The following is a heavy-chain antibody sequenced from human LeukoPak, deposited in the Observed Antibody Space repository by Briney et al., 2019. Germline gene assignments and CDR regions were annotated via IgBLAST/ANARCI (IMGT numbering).Heavy chain of an antibody. CDR2: IYAGGGGSA. Sequence: GGSLRLSCAASGFTVTGNDMNWVRQAPGKGLEWVSLIYAGGGGSAYYADSVRGRFTGSRDDSKNTLDLQMNSLKPDDTAIYYCLRQGVGSPPRWGQGALVTVSS. V-gene: IGHV3-53*05. D-gene: IGHD1-26*01. CDR1: GFTVTGND. CDR3: LRQGVGSPPR. J-gene: IGHJ4*02.